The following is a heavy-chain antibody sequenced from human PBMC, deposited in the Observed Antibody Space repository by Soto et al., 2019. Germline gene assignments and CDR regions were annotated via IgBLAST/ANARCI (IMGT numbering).Heavy chain of an antibody. J-gene: IGHJ6*02. CDR2: IKSKTDGGTT. CDR3: TTDKVFWSGLDYYGMDV. D-gene: IGHD3-3*01. V-gene: IGHV3-15*07. Sequence: EVQLVESGGGLVKPGGSLRLSCAASGFTFSNAWMNWVRQAPGKGLEWVGRIKSKTDGGTTDYAAPVKGRFTISRDDSKNTLYLQMNSLKTEDTAVYYCTTDKVFWSGLDYYGMDVWGQGTTVTVSS. CDR1: GFTFSNAW.